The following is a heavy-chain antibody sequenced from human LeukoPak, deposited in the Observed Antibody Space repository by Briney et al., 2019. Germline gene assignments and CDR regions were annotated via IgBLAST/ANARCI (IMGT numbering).Heavy chain of an antibody. Sequence: PGGSLRLSCAASGFTFSSYAMSWVRQAPGKGLEWVSAISGSGGSTYSADSVKGRFTISRDNSKNTLYLQMSSLRAEDTAVYYCATENNGPAAISAMVDYCGQGTLVTVSS. V-gene: IGHV3-23*01. CDR2: ISGSGGST. J-gene: IGHJ4*02. D-gene: IGHD2-2*01. CDR3: ATENNGPAAISAMVDY. CDR1: GFTFSSYA.